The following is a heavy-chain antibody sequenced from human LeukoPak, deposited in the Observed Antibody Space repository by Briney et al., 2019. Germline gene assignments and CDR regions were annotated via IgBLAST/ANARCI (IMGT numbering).Heavy chain of an antibody. CDR2: INPNSGGT. J-gene: IGHJ4*02. V-gene: IGHV1-2*02. CDR1: GYTFTGYY. D-gene: IGHD1-26*01. CDR3: ARPVLSGSYYDHDY. Sequence: ASVKVSCKASGYTFTGYYMHWVRQAPGQGLEWMGWINPNSGGTNYAQKFQGRVTMTRDTSISTAYMELSRLRSDDTAVYYCARPVLSGSYYDHDYWGQGTLVTVSS.